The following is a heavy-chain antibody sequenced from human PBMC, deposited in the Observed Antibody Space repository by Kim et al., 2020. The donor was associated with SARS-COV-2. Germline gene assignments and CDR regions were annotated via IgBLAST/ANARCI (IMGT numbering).Heavy chain of an antibody. J-gene: IGHJ3*02. V-gene: IGHV4-39*01. CDR2: IYYSANT. D-gene: IGHD2-21*01. CDR1: GGSISSSSHY. CDR3: ARRRDCYNSYAFYI. Sequence: SETLSLTCSVSGGSISSSSHYWGWIRQPPGKGLEWIGSIYYSANTYYNPSLKSRVTISVYTSKNQFSLKLISVTAADTAVYYCARRRDCYNSYAFYIWG.